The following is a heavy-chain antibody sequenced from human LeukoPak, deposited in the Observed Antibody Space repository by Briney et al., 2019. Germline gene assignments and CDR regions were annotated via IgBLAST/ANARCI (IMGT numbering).Heavy chain of an antibody. CDR2: IHTNTGNP. Sequence: ASVKVSCKASGYTFTSYVMNWVRQAPGQGLEWMGWIHTNTGNPTYAQGFTGRFVFSLDTSVSTAYLQISSLKAEDTAVYYCAREQTTPYYYGSGSRGPWFDPWGQGTLVTVSS. V-gene: IGHV7-4-1*02. J-gene: IGHJ5*02. D-gene: IGHD3-10*01. CDR3: AREQTTPYYYGSGSRGPWFDP. CDR1: GYTFTSYV.